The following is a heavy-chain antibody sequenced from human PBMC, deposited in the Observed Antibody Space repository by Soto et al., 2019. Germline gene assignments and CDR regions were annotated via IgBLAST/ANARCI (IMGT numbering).Heavy chain of an antibody. CDR1: GGTFSIYT. CDR3: ARDRDNSNWPNFDS. Sequence: QVQLVQSGSEVKKPGSSVRVSCKTSGGTFSIYTISWVRQAPGQGLEWMGRVLPFLDITSYSQRFQGRVTITVDRSTTTAYMELSSLRSEDTAVYYCARDRDNSNWPNFDSWGQGTLVTFSS. V-gene: IGHV1-69*02. D-gene: IGHD6-13*01. CDR2: VLPFLDIT. J-gene: IGHJ4*02.